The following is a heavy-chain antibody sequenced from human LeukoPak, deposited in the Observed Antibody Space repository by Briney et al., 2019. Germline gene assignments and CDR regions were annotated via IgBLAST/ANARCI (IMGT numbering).Heavy chain of an antibody. Sequence: GASVKVSCKASGYTFTSYDINWVRQATGQGLEWMGWMNPNSGNTGYAQKFQGRVTMTRNTSISTAYMELSSLRSEDTAVYYCARGDNIYGACEGYFDYWGQGTLVTVSS. J-gene: IGHJ4*02. CDR3: ARGDNIYGACEGYFDY. CDR1: GYTFTSYD. CDR2: MNPNSGNT. V-gene: IGHV1-8*01. D-gene: IGHD4-17*01.